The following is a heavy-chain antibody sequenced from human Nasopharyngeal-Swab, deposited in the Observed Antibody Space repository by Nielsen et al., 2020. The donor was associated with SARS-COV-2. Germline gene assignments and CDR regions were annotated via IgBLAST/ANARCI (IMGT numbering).Heavy chain of an antibody. CDR3: ARHTSPWLSRYVPFDI. CDR2: TYYSGST. J-gene: IGHJ3*02. Sequence: SQTLSLTCTVSTRSLSSSSYYCGWLRQPPVKGLEWIGRTYYSGSTSYNSSLKCRVTISLHTAQNQFSLELSSVTAADTAVYYCARHTSPWLSRYVPFDIWGQGTMVTVSS. V-gene: IGHV4-39*01. D-gene: IGHD3-10*01. CDR1: TRSLSSSSYY.